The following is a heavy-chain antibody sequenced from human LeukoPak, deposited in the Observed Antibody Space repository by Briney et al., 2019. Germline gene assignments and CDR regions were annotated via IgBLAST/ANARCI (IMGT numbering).Heavy chain of an antibody. CDR1: GFTFSTYS. CDR2: INSGSSHV. Sequence: PGGSLRLSCAASGFTFSTYSMSWVRQSPGKGLEWVSAINSGSSHVVYGDSVKGRFTISRDNAKNSLYLQMNSLRAEDTAVYYCAREASSVVVPAANSVDYWGQGTLVTVSS. J-gene: IGHJ4*02. V-gene: IGHV3-21*01. CDR3: AREASSVVVPAANSVDY. D-gene: IGHD2-2*01.